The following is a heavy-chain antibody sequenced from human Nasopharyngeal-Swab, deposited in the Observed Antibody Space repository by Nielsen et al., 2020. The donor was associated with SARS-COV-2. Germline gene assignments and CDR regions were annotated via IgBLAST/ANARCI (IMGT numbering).Heavy chain of an antibody. D-gene: IGHD3-22*01. Sequence: VRQAPGKGLEWVSTISISGNPTYYAGSVKGRFTISRDNSKNTLYLQMNSLRAEDTAVYYCAKDSIRYYYDASGAFDIWGQGTMVTVSS. CDR2: ISISGNPT. J-gene: IGHJ3*02. V-gene: IGHV3-23*01. CDR3: AKDSIRYYYDASGAFDI.